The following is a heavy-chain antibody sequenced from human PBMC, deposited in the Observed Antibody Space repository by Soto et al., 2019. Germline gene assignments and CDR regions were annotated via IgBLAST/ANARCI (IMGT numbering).Heavy chain of an antibody. Sequence: QEQLVESGGGVVRPGKSLRLSCEASGFNFTYNAMHWVRQAPGKGLEWVAVISFNGRKKFYARSVKGRFTISRDNSKNTLYLQITNLRPGDTAVYYCARDWLRRDDILTPSWNFNLWDQGNLVTAS. CDR2: ISFNGRKK. D-gene: IGHD3-9*01. CDR1: GFNFTYNA. CDR3: ARDWLRRDDILTPSWNFNL. V-gene: IGHV3-30*04. J-gene: IGHJ2*01.